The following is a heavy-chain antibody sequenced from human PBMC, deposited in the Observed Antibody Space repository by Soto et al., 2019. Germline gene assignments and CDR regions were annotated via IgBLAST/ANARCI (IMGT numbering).Heavy chain of an antibody. CDR2: ISYEGSHT. CDR3: AKEVHCGGGSCPWSEGFEY. J-gene: IGHJ4*02. V-gene: IGHV3-30*18. CDR1: GFIFSSYG. D-gene: IGHD2-15*01. Sequence: QVQLVESGGGVVQPGRSLRLSCAASGFIFSSYGMHWVRQAPGKGLEWVAVISYEGSHTYYADSVKGRFTITRDNSKNTLDLQMNSLRPEDTAVYYCAKEVHCGGGSCPWSEGFEYWGQGTLLTVSS.